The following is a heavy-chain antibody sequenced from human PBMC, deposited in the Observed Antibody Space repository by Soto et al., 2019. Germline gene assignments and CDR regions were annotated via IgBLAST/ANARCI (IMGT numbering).Heavy chain of an antibody. CDR1: GFTFSSYS. V-gene: IGHV3-21*04. CDR2: ISSRSSYI. J-gene: IGHJ3*02. Sequence: PGGSLRLSCVASGFTFSSYSMNWVRQAPGKGLEWVSSISSRSSYIFYADSVKGRFTISRDNTKNSLYLQMNSLSAEDMAVYYCARAQYYDILTGYYHDAFDIWGQGTMVTVSS. D-gene: IGHD3-9*01. CDR3: ARAQYYDILTGYYHDAFDI.